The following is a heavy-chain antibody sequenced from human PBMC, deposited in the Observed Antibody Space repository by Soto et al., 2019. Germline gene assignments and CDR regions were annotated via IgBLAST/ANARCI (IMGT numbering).Heavy chain of an antibody. D-gene: IGHD6-13*01. CDR3: ATDQGAAGTVWFDP. V-gene: IGHV3-23*01. J-gene: IGHJ5*02. CDR2: LSGSGGST. Sequence: WGRQVPGKGLEGVSALSGSGGSTYYADSVKGRFTITRDNSKNTLYLQMNSLRAEDTAVYYCATDQGAAGTVWFDPWGQGTLVTVSS.